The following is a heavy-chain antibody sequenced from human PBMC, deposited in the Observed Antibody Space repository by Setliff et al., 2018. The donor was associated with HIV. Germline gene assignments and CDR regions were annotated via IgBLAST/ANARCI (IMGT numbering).Heavy chain of an antibody. V-gene: IGHV1-8*01. D-gene: IGHD3-9*01. Sequence: ASVKVSCKVSGYTLTEVSIHWVRQAPGKGLEWMGWMNPNSGSTGYAQKFQGRVTMTRNTSLSTAYMEVRSLRSEDTAVYYCARAPPVLRYFDWSYGDWFDPWGQGTLVTVSS. CDR3: ARAPPVLRYFDWSYGDWFDP. J-gene: IGHJ5*02. CDR2: MNPNSGST. CDR1: GYTLTEVS.